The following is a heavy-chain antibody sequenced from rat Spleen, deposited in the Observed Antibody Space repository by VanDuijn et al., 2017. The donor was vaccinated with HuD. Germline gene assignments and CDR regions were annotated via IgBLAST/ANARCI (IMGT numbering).Heavy chain of an antibody. V-gene: IGHV3-3*01. CDR3: ASLYSSYSLYYFDY. CDR1: GYSITSSYR. D-gene: IGHD1-2*01. CDR2: INSAGST. J-gene: IGHJ2*01. Sequence: EVQLQESGPGLVNPSQSLSLTCSVPGYSITSSYRWNWIRKFPGNKLEWKGYINSAGSTNYNPSLKSRISITRDTSKNQFFLQVNSVTTEDTATYYCASLYSSYSLYYFDYWGQGVMVTVSS.